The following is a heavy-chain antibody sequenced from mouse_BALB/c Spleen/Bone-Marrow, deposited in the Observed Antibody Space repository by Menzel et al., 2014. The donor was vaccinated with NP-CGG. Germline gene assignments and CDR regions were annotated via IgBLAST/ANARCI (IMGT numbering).Heavy chain of an antibody. J-gene: IGHJ1*01. CDR1: GYSFTGYN. D-gene: IGHD3-3*01. CDR2: IDPYYGGT. Sequence: EVQGVESGPELEKPGASVKISCKASGYSFTGYNMNWVKQSNGKGLEWIGNIDPYYGGTDYNQKFKGKATLTVDKSSSTAYMQLKSLTSEDSAVYYCARVGDNRHFDVWGAGTTVTVSS. CDR3: ARVGDNRHFDV. V-gene: IGHV1-39*01.